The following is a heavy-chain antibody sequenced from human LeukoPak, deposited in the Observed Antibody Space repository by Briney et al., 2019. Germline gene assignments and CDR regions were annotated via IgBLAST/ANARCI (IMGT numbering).Heavy chain of an antibody. D-gene: IGHD5-12*01. J-gene: IGHJ4*02. V-gene: IGHV3-49*03. Sequence: PGRSLRLSCTASGFTFGDYAMSWFRPAPGQGLEWVGFIGSKAYGGTTEYAASVNGRFAMSRDDPKSITYLQMNSLKTEDTAVYYCTRGMYGGYVVGPTDYWGQGTLVTVSS. CDR3: TRGMYGGYVVGPTDY. CDR1: GFTFGDYA. CDR2: IGSKAYGGTT.